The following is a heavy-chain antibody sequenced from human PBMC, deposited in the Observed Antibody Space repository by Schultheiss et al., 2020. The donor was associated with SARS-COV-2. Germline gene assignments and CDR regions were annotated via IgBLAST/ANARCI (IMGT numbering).Heavy chain of an antibody. CDR3: AREGNYVDY. Sequence: GGSLRLSCAASGFTFSNYGMHWVRQAPGKGLEWVAVIWYDGSTKYYADSVKGRFTISRDNSKNTLYLQMNSLRAEDTAVYYCAREGNYVDYWGQGTLVTVSS. V-gene: IGHV3-33*01. CDR2: IWYDGSTK. J-gene: IGHJ4*02. CDR1: GFTFSNYG.